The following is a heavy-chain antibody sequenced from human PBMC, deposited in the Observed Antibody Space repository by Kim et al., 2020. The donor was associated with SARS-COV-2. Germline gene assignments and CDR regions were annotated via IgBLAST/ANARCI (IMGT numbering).Heavy chain of an antibody. CDR1: GGSVSGRNYY. CDR3: ERDAAGRAYNYGVDV. Sequence: SETLSLTCRVSGGSVSGRNYYWNWIRQPPGKGLQWIGYISYGGTTSSNPSFRSRVTMSLDTTTNQYSRKLTAVTAADTTVDYCERDAAGRAYNYGVDVWSQETTVTVSS. J-gene: IGHJ6*02. V-gene: IGHV4-61*01. D-gene: IGHD3-10*01. CDR2: ISYGGTT.